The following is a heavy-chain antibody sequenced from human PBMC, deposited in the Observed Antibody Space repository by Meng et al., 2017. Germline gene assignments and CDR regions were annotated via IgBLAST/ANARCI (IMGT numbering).Heavy chain of an antibody. CDR3: AREYRDILTGYRYFDY. Sequence: QASGPGLLKPSGTLSLTCAVSGGSISSSNWWSWVRQPPGKGLEWIGEIYHSGSTNYNPSLKSRVTISVDKSKNQFSLKLSSVTAADTAVYYCAREYRDILTGYRYFDYWSQGTLVTVSS. V-gene: IGHV4-4*02. CDR2: IYHSGST. J-gene: IGHJ4*02. D-gene: IGHD3-9*01. CDR1: GGSISSSNW.